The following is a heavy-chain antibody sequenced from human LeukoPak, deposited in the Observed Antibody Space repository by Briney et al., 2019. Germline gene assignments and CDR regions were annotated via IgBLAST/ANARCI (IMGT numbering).Heavy chain of an antibody. CDR1: GFTFSSYA. V-gene: IGHV3-23*01. Sequence: PGGSLRLSCAASGFTFSSYAMSWVRQAPGKGLEWVSAISGSGGSTYYADSVKGRFTISRDNSKNTLYLQMNSLRAEDTAVYYCAKVRRWLQFSSYFDYWGQGTLVTVSS. D-gene: IGHD5-24*01. CDR2: ISGSGGST. J-gene: IGHJ4*02. CDR3: AKVRRWLQFSSYFDY.